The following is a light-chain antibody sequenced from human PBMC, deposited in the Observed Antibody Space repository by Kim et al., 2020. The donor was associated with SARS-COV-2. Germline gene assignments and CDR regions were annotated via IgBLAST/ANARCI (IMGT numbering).Light chain of an antibody. CDR3: QEYKSDSWT. Sequence: DIQMTQSPSTLSASVGDRVTITCRASQTISIWLAWYQQKPGRAPSLLIYDASILESGVPSRFSGSGSGTEFTLTISSLQPDDFATYYCQEYKSDSWTFGQGTKVDIK. J-gene: IGKJ1*01. CDR1: QTISIW. V-gene: IGKV1-5*01. CDR2: DAS.